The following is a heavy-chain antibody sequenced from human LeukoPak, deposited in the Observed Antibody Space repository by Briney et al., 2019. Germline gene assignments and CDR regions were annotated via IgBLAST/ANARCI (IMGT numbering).Heavy chain of an antibody. J-gene: IGHJ4*02. CDR2: IYYSGST. CDR3: ARDGSGSYFDG. V-gene: IGHV4-59*12. CDR1: GGSISSYY. D-gene: IGHD3-10*01. Sequence: SVTLSLTCTVSGGSISSYYWSWIRQPPGKGLEWIGYIYYSGSTNYNPSLKSRVTISVDTSKNQFSLKLSSVTAADTAVYYCARDGSGSYFDGWGQGTLVTVSS.